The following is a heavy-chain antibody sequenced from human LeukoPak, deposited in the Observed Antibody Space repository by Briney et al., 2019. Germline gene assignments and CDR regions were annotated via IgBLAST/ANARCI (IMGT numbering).Heavy chain of an antibody. Sequence: PGGSLRLSCAASGFTFNSFTMHWVRQAPGKGLEWEAVISYDGSNNYYTGSVKGRLTISRDNAKNTLYLQMNSLRVEDTALYYCARSESVSIAVAGREAHAFYIWGQGTMVTVSS. V-gene: IGHV3-30*04. CDR3: ARSESVSIAVAGREAHAFYI. CDR2: ISYDGSNN. CDR1: GFTFNSFT. D-gene: IGHD6-19*01. J-gene: IGHJ3*02.